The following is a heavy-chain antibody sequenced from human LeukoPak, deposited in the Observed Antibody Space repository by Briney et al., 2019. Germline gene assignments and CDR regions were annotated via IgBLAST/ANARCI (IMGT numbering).Heavy chain of an antibody. J-gene: IGHJ4*02. CDR1: GFTFSSYS. CDR2: ISSSSSYI. CDR3: ARDGPRAVAGTVFDY. Sequence: GGSLRLSCAASGFTFSSYSMNWVRQAPGEGLEWVSSISSSSSYIYYADSVKGRFTISRDNAKSSLYLQMNSLRAEDTAVYYCARDGPRAVAGTVFDYWGQGTLVTVSS. V-gene: IGHV3-21*01. D-gene: IGHD6-19*01.